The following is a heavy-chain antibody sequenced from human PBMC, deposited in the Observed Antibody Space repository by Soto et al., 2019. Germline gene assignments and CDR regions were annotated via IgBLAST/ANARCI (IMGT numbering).Heavy chain of an antibody. CDR3: ARGESIAVAGTYYYYGMDV. J-gene: IGHJ6*02. V-gene: IGHV1-69*01. CDR1: GGTFSSYA. D-gene: IGHD6-19*01. Sequence: QVQLVQSGAEVQKPGSSVKVSCKASGGTFSSYAISWVRQAPGQGLEWMGGIIPIFGTANYAQKFQGRVTITADESTSTAYMELSSLRSEDTAVYYCARGESIAVAGTYYYYGMDVWGQGTTVTVSS. CDR2: IIPIFGTA.